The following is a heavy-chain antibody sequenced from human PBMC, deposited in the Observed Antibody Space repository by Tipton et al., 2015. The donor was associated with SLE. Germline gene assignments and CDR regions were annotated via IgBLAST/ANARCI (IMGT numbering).Heavy chain of an antibody. D-gene: IGHD3-3*01. Sequence: SLRLSCAASGFTFSNYAMTWVRQAPGKGLEWVSVISASGGRTNYAHSVKGRFTISRDNSKNTLYLQMNSLRAEDTAVYYCAKGVNDFWSGSYYYYGMDVWGQGTTVTVSS. V-gene: IGHV3-23*01. J-gene: IGHJ6*02. CDR2: ISASGGRT. CDR1: GFTFSNYA. CDR3: AKGVNDFWSGSYYYYGMDV.